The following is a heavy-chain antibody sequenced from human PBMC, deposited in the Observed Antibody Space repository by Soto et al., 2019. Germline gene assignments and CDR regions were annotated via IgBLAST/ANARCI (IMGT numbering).Heavy chain of an antibody. V-gene: IGHV3-30*03. J-gene: IGHJ4*02. D-gene: IGHD5-12*01. CDR1: GFTFSNYG. CDR2: ISYDGSSK. CDR3: ARDNGWLQLLFDY. Sequence: QVQLVESGGGVVQPGGSLRLSCAASGFTFSNYGMHWVRQAPGKGLEWVAVISYDGSSKYYADSVKGRFTISRDNSKNTLSLQMNTLRAEDKAVDYCARDNGWLQLLFDYWGQGTLVTVSS.